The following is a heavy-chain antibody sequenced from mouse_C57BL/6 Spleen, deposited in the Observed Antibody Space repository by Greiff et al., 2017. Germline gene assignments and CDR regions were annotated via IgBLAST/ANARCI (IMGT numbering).Heavy chain of an antibody. Sequence: QVQLQQSGAELVRPGASVTLSCKASGYTFTDYEMHWVKQTPVHGLEWIGAIDPETGGTAYNQKFKGKAILTADKSSSTAYMGIRSLTSEASDVYYCTRRNYMDYWGQGTSVTVSS. J-gene: IGHJ4*01. CDR3: TRRNYMDY. V-gene: IGHV1-15*01. D-gene: IGHD1-3*01. CDR1: GYTFTDYE. CDR2: IDPETGGT.